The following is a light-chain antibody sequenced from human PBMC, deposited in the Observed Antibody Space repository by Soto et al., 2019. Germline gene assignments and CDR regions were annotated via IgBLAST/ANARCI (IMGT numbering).Light chain of an antibody. Sequence: QSVLTQPPSVSGAPGQRVTISCTGTFSNIGAGYDVHWYQQLPGTAPKLLIYGTSNRPSGVPDRFSGSKSGTSASLAITGLQAEDEADYYCQSYDSSLSGSVFGGGTKVTVL. CDR2: GTS. J-gene: IGLJ3*02. CDR3: QSYDSSLSGSV. V-gene: IGLV1-40*01. CDR1: FSNIGAGYD.